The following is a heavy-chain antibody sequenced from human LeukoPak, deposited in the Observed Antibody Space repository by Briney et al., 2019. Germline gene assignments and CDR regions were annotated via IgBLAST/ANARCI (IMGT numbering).Heavy chain of an antibody. J-gene: IGHJ3*02. Sequence: GGSLRLSCAASGFTFSSYAMSWVRQAPGKGLEWVSALSGSGGSTQYADSVQGRFAISRDNSKNTLYLQMNSLRVEDTAMYFCARDPNGDYIGTFDMWGRGTMVSVSS. CDR2: LSGSGGST. V-gene: IGHV3-23*01. CDR3: ARDPNGDYIGTFDM. D-gene: IGHD4-17*01. CDR1: GFTFSSYA.